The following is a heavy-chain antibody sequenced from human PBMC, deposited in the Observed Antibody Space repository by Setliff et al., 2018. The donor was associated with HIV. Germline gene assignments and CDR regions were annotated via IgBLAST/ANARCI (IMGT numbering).Heavy chain of an antibody. CDR2: FHHSGSA. V-gene: IGHV4-38-2*01. D-gene: IGHD3-22*01. CDR1: GYSISTDYY. J-gene: IGHJ3*02. Sequence: SETLSLTCAVSGYSISTDYYWAWIRQSPGKGLEWIGGFHHSGSAHYNPSLKSRVTISGQTSKNQFSLTLTSVTAADTAIYYCARQGAGYYYDSSDYYTGNGFDMWGQGTMVTVSS. CDR3: ARQGAGYYYDSSDYYTGNGFDM.